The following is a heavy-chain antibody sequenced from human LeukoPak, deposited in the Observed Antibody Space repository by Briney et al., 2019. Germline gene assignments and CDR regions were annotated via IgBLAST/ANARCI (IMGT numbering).Heavy chain of an antibody. J-gene: IGHJ5*02. V-gene: IGHV1-8*01. D-gene: IGHD3-10*01. Sequence: ASVKVSCKASGYTFTSYDINWVRQATGQGLEWMGWMNPNSGNTGYAQKFQGRVTMTRNTSISTAYMELSSLRSDDTAVYYCALRTMVRGVIKFDPWGQGTLVTVSS. CDR1: GYTFTSYD. CDR3: ALRTMVRGVIKFDP. CDR2: MNPNSGNT.